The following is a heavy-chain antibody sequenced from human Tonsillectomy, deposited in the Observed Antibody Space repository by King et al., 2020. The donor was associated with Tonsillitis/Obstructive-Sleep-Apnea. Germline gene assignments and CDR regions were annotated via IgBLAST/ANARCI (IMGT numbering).Heavy chain of an antibody. V-gene: IGHV3-74*01. CDR3: AREIEYSGSYDDI. CDR2: INSDGSRI. J-gene: IGHJ3*02. D-gene: IGHD1-26*01. CDR1: GFTFSNYW. Sequence: VQLVESGGGLVQPGGSLRLSCEASGFTFSNYWMHWARQTPGKGLVWVSRINSDGSRITYADSVKGRFTISRDNAKNTLYLQMNSLRAEDTAVYYCAREIEYSGSYDDIWGQGTMVTVSS.